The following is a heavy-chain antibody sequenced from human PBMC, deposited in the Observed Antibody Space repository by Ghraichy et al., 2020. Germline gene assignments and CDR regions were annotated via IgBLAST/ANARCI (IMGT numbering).Heavy chain of an antibody. CDR2: MSPGGTT. CDR1: GASINNNVYY. J-gene: IGHJ5*02. D-gene: IGHD3-10*01. CDR3: ARIKRGFDP. Sequence: GSLRLSCSVSGASINNNVYYWGWIRQPPGKGLEWIGSMSPGGTTYYNPSLTSRITISSDTSSNQFSLEVTSLTAADTALYYCARIKRGFDPWGQGTLVTVSS. V-gene: IGHV4-39*07.